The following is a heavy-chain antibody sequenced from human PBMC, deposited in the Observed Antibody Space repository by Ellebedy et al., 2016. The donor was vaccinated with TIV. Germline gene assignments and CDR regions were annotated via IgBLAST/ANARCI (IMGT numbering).Heavy chain of an antibody. CDR1: GYTFSNYG. D-gene: IGHD2-15*01. CDR3: ARDYYCSGGSCSDCFDP. J-gene: IGHJ5*02. V-gene: IGHV1-18*01. Sequence: AASVKVSCKASGYTFSNYGISWVRQAPGQGIEGMGWISAYEHDPNYSQKFRDRFTLTIDTSTTTDAMELRSRRSDDTDVYYCARDYYCSGGSCSDCFDPWGQGTLVIVSS. CDR2: ISAYEHDP.